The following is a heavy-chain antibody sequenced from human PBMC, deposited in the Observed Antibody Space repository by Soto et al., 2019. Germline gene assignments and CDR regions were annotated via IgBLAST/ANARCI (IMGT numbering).Heavy chain of an antibody. J-gene: IGHJ4*02. CDR3: DPPYTCNDAPLFDL. V-gene: IGHV2-5*02. CDR1: GFSLSTVGVG. Sequence: QITLKESGPTLVKPTQTLTLTCTFSGFSLSTVGVGVAWIRQPPGKALEWLALVYWDDDERYSPSLKSRLTITTDISKNQVVLSLTNMDPVDTASYVCDPPYTCNDAPLFDLWGQGILVAVCS. D-gene: IGHD1-1*01. CDR2: VYWDDDE.